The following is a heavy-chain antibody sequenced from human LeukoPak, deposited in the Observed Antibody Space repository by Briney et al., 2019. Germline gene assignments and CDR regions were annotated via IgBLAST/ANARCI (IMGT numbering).Heavy chain of an antibody. CDR2: ISGSGGST. CDR3: AKGHLPYSSSWSDY. Sequence: GGSLRLSCAASGFTFSSYAMSWVRQAPGKGLEWVSAISGSGGSTYYADSVKGRFTISRDNSKNTLYLQMNSLRAEDTAVYYCAKGHLPYSSSWSDYWGQGALVTVSS. V-gene: IGHV3-23*01. J-gene: IGHJ4*02. CDR1: GFTFSSYA. D-gene: IGHD6-13*01.